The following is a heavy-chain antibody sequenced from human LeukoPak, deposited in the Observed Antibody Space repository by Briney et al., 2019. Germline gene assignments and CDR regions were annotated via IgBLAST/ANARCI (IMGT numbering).Heavy chain of an antibody. Sequence: GGSLRLSCAASGFTFRSYNMNWVRQAPGKGLEWLSYISGSTTTVYYADSVRGRFTISRDNSKNTLYLQMNSLRAEDTAVYYCASRATVTTDRFWFDPWGQGTLVTVSS. CDR1: GFTFRSYN. CDR3: ASRATVTTDRFWFDP. J-gene: IGHJ5*02. CDR2: ISGSTTTV. V-gene: IGHV3-48*01. D-gene: IGHD4-11*01.